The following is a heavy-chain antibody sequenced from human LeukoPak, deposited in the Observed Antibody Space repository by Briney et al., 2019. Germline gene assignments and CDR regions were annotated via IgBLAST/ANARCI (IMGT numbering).Heavy chain of an antibody. CDR3: AREAVAGTGDAFDI. D-gene: IGHD6-19*01. V-gene: IGHV3-33*01. Sequence: GGSLRLSCAASGFIFSDYGMHWVRQAPGKGLEWVAAIWYDGSKKYYADSMKGRPTISRDNAKNSLYLQMNSLRAEDTAVYYCAREAVAGTGDAFDIWGQGTMVTVSS. CDR2: IWYDGSKK. J-gene: IGHJ3*02. CDR1: GFIFSDYG.